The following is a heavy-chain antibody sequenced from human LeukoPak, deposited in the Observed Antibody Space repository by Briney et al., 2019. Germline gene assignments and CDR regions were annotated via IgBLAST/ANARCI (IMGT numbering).Heavy chain of an antibody. CDR1: GGSISSGSYY. Sequence: SETLSLTCTVSGGSISSGSYYWSWIRQPAGKGLEWIGRIYTSGSTNYNPSLKSRVTISVDTSKNQFSLKLSSVTAADTAVYYCARTMVRGYGYFDYWGQGTLVTVSS. V-gene: IGHV4-61*02. J-gene: IGHJ4*02. D-gene: IGHD3-10*01. CDR2: IYTSGST. CDR3: ARTMVRGYGYFDY.